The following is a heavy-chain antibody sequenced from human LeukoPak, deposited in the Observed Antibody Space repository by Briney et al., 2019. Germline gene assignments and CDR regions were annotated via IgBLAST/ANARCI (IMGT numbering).Heavy chain of an antibody. Sequence: PGGSLRLSCAASGFTFSSYWMSWVRQAPGKGLEWVANIKQDGSEKYYVDSVKGRFTISRDNAKNSLYLQMNSLRAEDTAVYYCARVILVGATPDAFDIWGQGTMVTVSS. CDR1: GFTFSSYW. CDR3: ARVILVGATPDAFDI. J-gene: IGHJ3*02. V-gene: IGHV3-7*01. CDR2: IKQDGSEK. D-gene: IGHD1-26*01.